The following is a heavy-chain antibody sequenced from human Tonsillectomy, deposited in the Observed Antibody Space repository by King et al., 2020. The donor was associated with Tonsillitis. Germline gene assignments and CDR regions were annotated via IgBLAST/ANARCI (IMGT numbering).Heavy chain of an antibody. CDR2: IYYSGST. J-gene: IGHJ5*02. V-gene: IGHV4-30-4*01. CDR1: VGSISSGDYY. Sequence: QLQLQESGPGLVKPSQTLSLTCTVSVGSISSGDYYWSWIRQPPGKGLEWIGYIYYSGSTYYNPSLKSRVTISVDTSKNQFSLKLSSVTAADTAVYYCASSMLRYFDWVNWFDPWGQGTLVTVSS. CDR3: ASSMLRYFDWVNWFDP. D-gene: IGHD3-9*01.